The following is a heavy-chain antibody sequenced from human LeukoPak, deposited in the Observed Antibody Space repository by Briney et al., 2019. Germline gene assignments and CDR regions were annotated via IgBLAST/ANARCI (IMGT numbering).Heavy chain of an antibody. Sequence: SVKVSCKASGGTFSNYAISWVRQAPGQGLEWMGGIIPIFGRASYAQKFQGRVTITADEATTTAYMELSSLRSEDTAVYYCARDSGSYYADVDYWGQGTLVTVSS. V-gene: IGHV1-69*13. CDR2: IIPIFGRA. D-gene: IGHD1-26*01. CDR3: ARDSGSYYADVDY. CDR1: GGTFSNYA. J-gene: IGHJ4*02.